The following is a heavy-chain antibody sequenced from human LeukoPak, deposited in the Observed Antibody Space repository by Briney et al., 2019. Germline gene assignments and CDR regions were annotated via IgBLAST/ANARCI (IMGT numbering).Heavy chain of an antibody. Sequence: GGSLRLSCAASGFTLSSNYMSWVRQAPGKGLEWVSVIYSGGSTYYADSVKGRFTISRDNSKNTLYLQMNSLRAEDTAVYYCARVPYYYDSSGYYSGGEFDYWGQGTLVTVSS. V-gene: IGHV3-53*01. CDR1: GFTLSSNY. CDR2: IYSGGST. D-gene: IGHD3-22*01. CDR3: ARVPYYYDSSGYYSGGEFDY. J-gene: IGHJ4*02.